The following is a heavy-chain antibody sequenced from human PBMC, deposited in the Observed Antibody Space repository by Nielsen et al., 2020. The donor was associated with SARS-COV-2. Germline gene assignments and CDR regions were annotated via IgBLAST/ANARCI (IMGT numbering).Heavy chain of an antibody. CDR2: ITMSGAYM. J-gene: IGHJ4*02. CDR1: GFSFTSYT. D-gene: IGHD3-3*01. V-gene: IGHV3-21*01. Sequence: GGSLRFSCATSGFSFTSYTMNWVRQAPGKGLEWVASITMSGAYMYYADSVRGRFTVSRDNAENSLYLHMNSLRVEDTAVYYCVRDSSIVIWSGYPVDWGQGTLVTVSS. CDR3: VRDSSIVIWSGYPVD.